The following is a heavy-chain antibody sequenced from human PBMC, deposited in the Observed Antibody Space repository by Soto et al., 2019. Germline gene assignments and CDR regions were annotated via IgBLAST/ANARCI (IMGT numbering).Heavy chain of an antibody. CDR2: TRNKATSYTT. CDR3: ARGSSSAPPAFDY. V-gene: IGHV3-72*01. D-gene: IGHD6-6*01. CDR1: GFTFSDHY. Sequence: GGSLRLSCAASGFTFSDHYMDWVRQAPGKGLEWVGRTRNKATSYTTEYAASVKGGFTISRDDSKNSLYLQMNSLKTEDTAVYYCARGSSSAPPAFDYWGQGTLVTVSS. J-gene: IGHJ4*02.